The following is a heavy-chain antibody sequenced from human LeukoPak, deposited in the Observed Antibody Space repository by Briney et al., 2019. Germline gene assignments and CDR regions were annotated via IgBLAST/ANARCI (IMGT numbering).Heavy chain of an antibody. Sequence: GGSLRLSCAASGFTFSSYEMNWVRQASGKGLEGVAYIKQDGSEKYYVDSVKGRFTISRDNAKNSLYLQMNSLRAEDTAVYYCASGNHLGYWGQGTLVTVSS. CDR1: GFTFSSYE. J-gene: IGHJ4*02. CDR2: IKQDGSEK. D-gene: IGHD1-26*01. CDR3: ASGNHLGY. V-gene: IGHV3-7*01.